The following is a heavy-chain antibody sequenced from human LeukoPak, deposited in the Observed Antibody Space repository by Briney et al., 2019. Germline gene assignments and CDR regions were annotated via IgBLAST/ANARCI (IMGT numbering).Heavy chain of an antibody. Sequence: PGGSLRLSCAASGFTFSSYSMNWVRQAPGKGLEWVSYTSSSSRTTYYADSVKGRFTISRDDAKNSLYLQMISLRADDTAVYYCARGSDISDYWGQGTLVTVSS. V-gene: IGHV3-48*01. CDR2: TSSSSRTT. D-gene: IGHD3-9*01. J-gene: IGHJ4*02. CDR1: GFTFSSYS. CDR3: ARGSDISDY.